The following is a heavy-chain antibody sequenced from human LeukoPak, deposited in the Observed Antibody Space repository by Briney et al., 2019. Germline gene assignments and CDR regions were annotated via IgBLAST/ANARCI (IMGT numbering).Heavy chain of an antibody. CDR3: ATTGGSSSDYYHMHV. CDR2: INHSGDT. CDR1: GGSLSAFY. Sequence: SETLSLTCAVYGGSLSAFYWSWIRQPPGKGLEWIGEINHSGDTNYNPSLKSRVSISVDTSKRQFSLKLTSVTAADTAVYYCATTGGSSSDYYHMHVWGKGTTVTVSS. V-gene: IGHV4-34*01. D-gene: IGHD6-6*01. J-gene: IGHJ6*03.